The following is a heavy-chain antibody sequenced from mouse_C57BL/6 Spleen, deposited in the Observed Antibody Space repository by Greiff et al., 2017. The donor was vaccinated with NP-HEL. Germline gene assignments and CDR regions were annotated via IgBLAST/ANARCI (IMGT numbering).Heavy chain of an antibody. CDR3: ARRGLLLQAWFAY. Sequence: QVQLQQPGAELVKPGASVKMSCKASGYTFTSYWITWVKQRPGQGLEWIGDIYPGSGSTNYNEKFKSKATLTVDTSSSTAYMQLSSLTSEDSAVYYCARRGLLLQAWFAYWGQGTLVTVSA. V-gene: IGHV1-55*01. J-gene: IGHJ3*01. CDR1: GYTFTSYW. CDR2: IYPGSGST. D-gene: IGHD1-1*01.